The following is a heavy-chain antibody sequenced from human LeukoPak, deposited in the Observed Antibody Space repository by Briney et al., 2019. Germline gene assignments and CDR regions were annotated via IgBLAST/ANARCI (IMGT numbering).Heavy chain of an antibody. D-gene: IGHD6-19*01. CDR3: ARDLHIRSAWTDAFAF. CDR1: GGSFSGYY. J-gene: IGHJ3*01. Sequence: SETLSLTCAIYGGSFSGYYWSWIRQPPGKGLEWIGEINHSGSTNYNPPLKSRVTISVDTSKNQFSLKLSSVTAADTAMYYCARDLHIRSAWTDAFAFWGQGTMVTVSS. CDR2: INHSGST. V-gene: IGHV4-34*01.